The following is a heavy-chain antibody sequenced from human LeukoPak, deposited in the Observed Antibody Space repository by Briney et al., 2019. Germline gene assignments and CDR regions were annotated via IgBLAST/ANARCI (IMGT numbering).Heavy chain of an antibody. CDR2: VIPIFGTA. V-gene: IGHV1-69*06. CDR3: ARDPLNSSSWNSWFDP. CDR1: GGTFSSYA. D-gene: IGHD6-13*01. J-gene: IGHJ5*02. Sequence: ASVKVSCKASGGTFSSYAISWVRQAPRQGLEWMGGVIPIFGTANYAQKFQGRVTITADKSTSTAYMELSSLRSEDTAVYYCARDPLNSSSWNSWFDPWGQGTLVTVSS.